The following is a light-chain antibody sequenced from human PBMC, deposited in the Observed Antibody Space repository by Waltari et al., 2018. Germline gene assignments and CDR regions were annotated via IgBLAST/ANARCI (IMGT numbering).Light chain of an antibody. CDR1: SGYSSNI. J-gene: IGLJ3*02. V-gene: IGLV4-69*01. CDR3: QTGGHGSWV. CDR2: INSDGSH. Sequence: QLVLTQSPSASASLGASVKLTCTLSSGYSSNIVAWHQQQPGKGPGYLIKINSDGSHNKGDEIPDRFSGSSSGAERYLTISSVQPEDEADYYCQTGGHGSWVFGGGTTLTVL.